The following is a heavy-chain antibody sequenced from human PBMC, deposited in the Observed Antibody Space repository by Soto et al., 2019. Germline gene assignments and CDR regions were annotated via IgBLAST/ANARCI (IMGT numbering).Heavy chain of an antibody. J-gene: IGHJ4*02. CDR1: GFTFDDYA. CDR2: ISWNSGSI. D-gene: IGHD3-16*01. V-gene: IGHV3-9*01. Sequence: ESGGGLVQPGRSLRLSCAASGFTFDDYAMHWVRQAPGKGLEWVSGISWNSGSIGYADSVKGRFTISRDNAKNSLYLQMNSLRAEDTALYYCAKGTNYDYIWGSYTPSGYWGQGTLVTVSS. CDR3: AKGTNYDYIWGSYTPSGY.